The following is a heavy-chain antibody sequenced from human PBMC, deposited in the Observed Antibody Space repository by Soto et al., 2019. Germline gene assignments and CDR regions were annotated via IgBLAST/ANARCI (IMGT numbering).Heavy chain of an antibody. D-gene: IGHD3-16*01. Sequence: QVQLVESGGGVVQPGRSLRLSCAASGFIFSRCGMHWVRQAPGKGLEWVAVISYDGINKYYEDSVKGRFAISRDNSKITLYLQVNSLSADDTAVYYCVQDRGPFGDGRERGDYWGQGTLVAVSS. CDR2: ISYDGINK. CDR1: GFIFSRCG. CDR3: VQDRGPFGDGRERGDY. J-gene: IGHJ4*02. V-gene: IGHV3-30*18.